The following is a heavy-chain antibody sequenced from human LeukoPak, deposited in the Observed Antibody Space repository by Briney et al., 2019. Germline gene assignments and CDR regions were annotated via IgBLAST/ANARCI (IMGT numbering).Heavy chain of an antibody. D-gene: IGHD5-18*01. V-gene: IGHV3-21*01. Sequence: GGSLRLSCAGSGFTFSRYSMNWLRQAPGKGLERVSSISSRSTNIFYADSVKGRFTISRDNAKNSLYLQMNSLRAEDTAVYYCAREGDTAMVLDYWGQGTLVTVSS. CDR1: GFTFSRYS. J-gene: IGHJ4*02. CDR3: AREGDTAMVLDY. CDR2: ISSRSTNI.